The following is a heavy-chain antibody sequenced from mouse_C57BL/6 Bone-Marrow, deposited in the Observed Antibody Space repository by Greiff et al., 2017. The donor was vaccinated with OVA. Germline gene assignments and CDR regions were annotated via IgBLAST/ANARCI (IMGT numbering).Heavy chain of an antibody. CDR3: AREYGSSDY. CDR1: GYTFTSYG. J-gene: IGHJ2*01. D-gene: IGHD1-1*01. V-gene: IGHV1-81*01. CDR2: IYPRSGNT. Sequence: LVESGAELARPGASVKLSCKASGYTFTSYGISWVKQRTGQGLEWIGEIYPRSGNTYYNEKFKGKATLTADKSSSTAYMELRSLTSEDSAVYFCAREYGSSDYWGQGTTLTVSS.